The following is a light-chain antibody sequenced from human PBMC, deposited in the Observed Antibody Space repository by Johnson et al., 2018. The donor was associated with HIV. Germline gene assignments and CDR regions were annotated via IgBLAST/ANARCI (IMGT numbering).Light chain of an antibody. CDR1: SSNIGNNY. CDR2: DTN. Sequence: QPVLTQPPSVSAAPGQKVTISCSGSSSNIGNNYVSWYQQLPGTAPKLLIYDTNKRPSGIPDRFSGSKPGTSATLGITGLQTGDEADYYCGTGDSRLCAGPYVFGTGTKVTVL. V-gene: IGLV1-51*01. J-gene: IGLJ1*01. CDR3: GTGDSRLCAGPYV.